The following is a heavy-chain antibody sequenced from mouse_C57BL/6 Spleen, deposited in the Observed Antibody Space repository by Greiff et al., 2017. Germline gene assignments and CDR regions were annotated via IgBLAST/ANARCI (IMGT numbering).Heavy chain of an antibody. CDR1: GFNIKDYY. V-gene: IGHV14-1*01. D-gene: IGHD1-1*01. Sequence: VQLQQSGAELVRPGASVKLSCTASGFNIKDYYMHWVKQRPEQGLEWIGRIDPEDGDTEYAPKFQGKATMTADTSSNTAYLQLSSLTSEDTAVYYCTTNYYYANVAAWFAYWGQGTLVTVSA. CDR2: IDPEDGDT. J-gene: IGHJ3*01. CDR3: TTNYYYANVAAWFAY.